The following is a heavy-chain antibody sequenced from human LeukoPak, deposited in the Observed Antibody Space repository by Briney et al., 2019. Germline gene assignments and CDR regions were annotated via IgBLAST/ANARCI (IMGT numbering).Heavy chain of an antibody. J-gene: IGHJ4*02. V-gene: IGHV4-4*02. D-gene: IGHD6-13*01. CDR1: GGSVTSTNW. Sequence: SETLSLTCDVPGGSVTSTNWWTWVRQPPGKGLEWIGEVHLDGRTNYNPSLKSRLIMSVDLPENHISLKLSSVTAADTAVYYCARENSNSWYLDYWGQGTLVTVSS. CDR3: ARENSNSWYLDY. CDR2: VHLDGRT.